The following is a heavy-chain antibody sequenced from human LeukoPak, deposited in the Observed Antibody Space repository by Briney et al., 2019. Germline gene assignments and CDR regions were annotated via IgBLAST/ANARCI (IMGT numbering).Heavy chain of an antibody. J-gene: IGHJ5*02. CDR2: INPSGGST. CDR3: ARAHFSGYYANWFDP. D-gene: IGHD3-3*01. V-gene: IGHV1-46*01. Sequence: ASVKVSCKASGYTFTSYYMHWVRQAPGQGLEWMGIINPSGGSTSYAQKFQGRVTMTRDTSTSTAYMELRSLRSDDTAVYYCARAHFSGYYANWFDPWGQGTLVTVSS. CDR1: GYTFTSYY.